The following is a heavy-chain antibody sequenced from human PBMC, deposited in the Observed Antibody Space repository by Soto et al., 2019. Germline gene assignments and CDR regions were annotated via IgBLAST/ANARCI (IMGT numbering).Heavy chain of an antibody. CDR2: IYPGDSDT. J-gene: IGHJ6*02. Sequence: PGEPLKISCKGSGYSFTSYWIGWERQMPGKGLEWMGIIYPGDSDTRYSPSFQGQVTISADKSISTAYLQWSSLKASDTAMYYCARHYCSSTSCYPVYYYYYGMDVWGQGTTVTVSS. CDR1: GYSFTSYW. V-gene: IGHV5-51*01. D-gene: IGHD2-2*01. CDR3: ARHYCSSTSCYPVYYYYYGMDV.